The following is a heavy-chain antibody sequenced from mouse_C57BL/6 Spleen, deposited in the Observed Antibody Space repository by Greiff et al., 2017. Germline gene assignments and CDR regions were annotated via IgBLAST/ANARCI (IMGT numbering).Heavy chain of an antibody. V-gene: IGHV1-80*01. CDR1: GYAFSSYW. Sequence: VQRVESGAELVKPGASVKISCEASGYAFSSYWMNWVKQRPGKGLEWIGQIYPGDGDTNYNGKFKGKATLTADKSSSTAYMQLSSLTSEDSAVYFCARSAYYDYDGYAMDYWGQGTSVTVSS. CDR3: ARSAYYDYDGYAMDY. CDR2: IYPGDGDT. J-gene: IGHJ4*01. D-gene: IGHD2-4*01.